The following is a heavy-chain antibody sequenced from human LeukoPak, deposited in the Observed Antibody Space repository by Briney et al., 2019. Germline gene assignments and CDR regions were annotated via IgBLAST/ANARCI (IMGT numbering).Heavy chain of an antibody. J-gene: IGHJ4*02. CDR2: INHSGST. Sequence: PSETLSLTCAVYGGSFSGYYWSWIRQPPGKGLEWIGEINHSGSTNYNPSLKSRVTISVDTSKNQFSLKLSSVTAADTAVYYCARGGDPMAPAGDYWGQGTLVTVSS. D-gene: IGHD2-2*01. CDR1: GGSFSGYY. V-gene: IGHV4-34*01. CDR3: ARGGDPMAPAGDY.